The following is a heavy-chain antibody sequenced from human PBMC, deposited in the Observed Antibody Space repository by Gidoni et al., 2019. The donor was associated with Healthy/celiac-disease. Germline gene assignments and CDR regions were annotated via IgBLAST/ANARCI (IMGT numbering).Heavy chain of an antibody. J-gene: IGHJ4*02. CDR3: ARGRGDGYNQAFDY. V-gene: IGHV4-34*01. D-gene: IGHD5-12*01. CDR2: INHSGST. Sequence: QVQLQQWGAGLLKPAETLSLTCDVYGGSFSGYYWSWIRQPPGKGLEWNGEINHSGSTNYNPSLKSRVTISVDTSKIQFSLKLSSLTAADTAVYYCARGRGDGYNQAFDYWGQGTLVTVSS. CDR1: GGSFSGYY.